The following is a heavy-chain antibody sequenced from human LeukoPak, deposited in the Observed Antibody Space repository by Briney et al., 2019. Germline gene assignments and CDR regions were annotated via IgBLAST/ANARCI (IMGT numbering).Heavy chain of an antibody. J-gene: IGHJ4*02. Sequence: SQTLSLTCAISGDSVSSNSAAWNWIRQSPSRGLEWLGRTYYRSTWYNDYAVSVKSRITINPDTSKNQFSLQLNSVTPEDTAVYYCARGGGRFGEFPSLDYWGQGTLVTVSS. CDR1: GDSVSSNSAA. V-gene: IGHV6-1*01. D-gene: IGHD3-10*01. CDR3: ARGGGRFGEFPSLDY. CDR2: TYYRSTWYN.